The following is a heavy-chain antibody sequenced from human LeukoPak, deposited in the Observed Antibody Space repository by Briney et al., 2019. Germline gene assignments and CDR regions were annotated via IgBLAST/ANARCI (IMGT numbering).Heavy chain of an antibody. CDR3: AKAQWVYDSSGYSDY. CDR2: ISGSGGST. J-gene: IGHJ4*02. D-gene: IGHD3-22*01. V-gene: IGHV3-23*01. Sequence: TGGSLRLSCAASGFTFSSYAMSWVRQAPGKGLEWVSAISGSGGSTYYADSVKGRFTISRDNSKNTLYLQMNSLRAEDTAVYYCAKAQWVYDSSGYSDYWGQGTLVTVSS. CDR1: GFTFSSYA.